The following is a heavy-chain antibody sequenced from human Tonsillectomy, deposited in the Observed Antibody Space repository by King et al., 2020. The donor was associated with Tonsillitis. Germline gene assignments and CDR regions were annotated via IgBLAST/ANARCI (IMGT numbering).Heavy chain of an antibody. CDR3: ATPSGYCSGGSCFPFDY. CDR1: GFTFSTYW. CDR2: IRQDGSEK. D-gene: IGHD2-15*01. J-gene: IGHJ4*02. Sequence: QLVQSGGGLVQPGGSLRLSCAASGFTFSTYWMSWVRQAPGKGLEWVANIRQDGSEKYYVDSVKGRFTISRDNAKNSPYLQMNSLRAEDTDVYYCATPSGYCSGGSCFPFDYWGQGTLVTVSS. V-gene: IGHV3-7*01.